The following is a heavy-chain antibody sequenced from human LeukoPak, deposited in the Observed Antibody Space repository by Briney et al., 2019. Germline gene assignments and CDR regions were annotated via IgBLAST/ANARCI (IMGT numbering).Heavy chain of an antibody. Sequence: PSETLSLTCTVSGGSISSYYWSWIRQPAGKGLEWIGRIYTSGSTNYNPSLKSRVTMSVDTSKNQFSLKLSSVTAADTAVYYCARGAYQLLSGRGFDYWGQGTLVTVSS. J-gene: IGHJ4*02. CDR1: GGSISSYY. CDR3: ARGAYQLLSGRGFDY. CDR2: IYTSGST. V-gene: IGHV4-4*07. D-gene: IGHD2-2*01.